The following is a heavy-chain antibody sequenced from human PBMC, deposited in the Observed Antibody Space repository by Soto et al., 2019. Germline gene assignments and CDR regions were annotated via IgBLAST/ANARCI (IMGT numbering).Heavy chain of an antibody. D-gene: IGHD6-19*01. CDR3: ARDSIYSSGWTGWFDP. Sequence: VASVKVSCKASGYTFTSYAMHWVRQAPGQGLEWMGWINAGNGNTKYSQKFQGRVTITRDTSATTAYMELSSLRSEDTAVYYCARDSIYSSGWTGWFDPWGQGTLVTVSS. J-gene: IGHJ5*02. CDR2: INAGNGNT. V-gene: IGHV1-3*01. CDR1: GYTFTSYA.